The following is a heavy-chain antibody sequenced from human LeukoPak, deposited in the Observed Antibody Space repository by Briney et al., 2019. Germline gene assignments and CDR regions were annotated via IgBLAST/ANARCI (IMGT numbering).Heavy chain of an antibody. D-gene: IGHD6-6*01. V-gene: IGHV4-4*07. CDR1: GGSISNYY. CDR3: ARPSELHSSSGAFEI. J-gene: IGHJ3*02. CDR2: IYTSGST. Sequence: TSETLSLTCTVSGGSISNYYWSWIRQPAGKGLEWIGRIYTSGSTNYNPSLKSRVTMSVDTSKNQFSLKLSSVTAADTAVYYCARPSELHSSSGAFEIWGQGTMVTVSS.